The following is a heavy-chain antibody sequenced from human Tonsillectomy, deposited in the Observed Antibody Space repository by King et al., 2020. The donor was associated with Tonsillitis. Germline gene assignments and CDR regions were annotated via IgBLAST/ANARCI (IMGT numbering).Heavy chain of an antibody. Sequence: QMQLQESGPGLVKPSQTLSLTCTVSGGSISSGDYYWRWIRQPPGKGLEWIGYIYYSGSTYYNPSLKSRLTISVDTPENQFSLKLSSVTAADTAVYYCARTLAYYYMDVWGKGTTVTVSS. CDR1: GGSISSGDYY. CDR2: IYYSGST. J-gene: IGHJ6*03. CDR3: ARTLAYYYMDV. V-gene: IGHV4-30-4*01.